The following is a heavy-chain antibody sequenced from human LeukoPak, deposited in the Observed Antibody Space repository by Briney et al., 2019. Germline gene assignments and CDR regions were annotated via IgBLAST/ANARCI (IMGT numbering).Heavy chain of an antibody. CDR1: GFTFSSYA. CDR3: AKRVAVAATYYYFDY. V-gene: IGHV3-23*01. CDR2: ISVSGGST. D-gene: IGHD2-15*01. Sequence: GGSLRLSCAASGFTFSSYAMSWVRQAPGKGLEWVSVISVSGGSTYYADSVKGRFTISRDNSKNTLYLQMNSLRAEDMAVYYCAKRVAVAATYYYFDYWGQGTLVTVSS. J-gene: IGHJ4*02.